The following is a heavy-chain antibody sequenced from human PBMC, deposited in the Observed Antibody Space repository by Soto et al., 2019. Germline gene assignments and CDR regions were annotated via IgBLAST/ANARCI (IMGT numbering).Heavy chain of an antibody. CDR2: IYYSGST. J-gene: IGHJ4*02. V-gene: IGHV4-59*01. Sequence: PSETLSLTCTVAGGSISSYYWSWIRQHPGMGLEWIGYIYYSGSTNYNPSLKSRVTISVDTSKNQFSLKLSSVTAADTAVYYCARVFYCSGGSCYLYFDYWGQGTLVTVSS. CDR1: GGSISSYY. D-gene: IGHD2-15*01. CDR3: ARVFYCSGGSCYLYFDY.